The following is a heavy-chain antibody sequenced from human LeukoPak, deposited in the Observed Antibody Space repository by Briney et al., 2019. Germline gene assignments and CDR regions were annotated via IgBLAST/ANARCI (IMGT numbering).Heavy chain of an antibody. V-gene: IGHV3-7*01. CDR2: IKRDGSEK. D-gene: IGHD1-26*01. CDR3: ARDRVGATDYFDY. J-gene: IGHJ4*02. CDR1: DGSVSSVG. Sequence: PSETLSLTCTVSDGSVSSVGYYWGWIRQPPGKGLEWVANIKRDGSEKHYVDSVKGRFTISRDNAKNSMFLQMNSLRAEDTAVYYCARDRVGATDYFDYWGQGTLVTVSS.